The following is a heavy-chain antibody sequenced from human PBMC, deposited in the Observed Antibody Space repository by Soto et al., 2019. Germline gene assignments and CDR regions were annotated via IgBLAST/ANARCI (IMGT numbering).Heavy chain of an antibody. CDR1: GYTFSTYG. V-gene: IGHV1-18*01. J-gene: IGHJ5*02. Sequence: ASVKVSCKASGYTFSTYGFSWVRQAPGQGLEWMGWIGADNGDTNYAQNFQGRVTMTTDTSTTTSYMELRSLPSDDTAVYFCARDWKGAEGFDPWGQGTLVTVSS. CDR3: ARDWKGAEGFDP. CDR2: IGADNGDT. D-gene: IGHD1-1*01.